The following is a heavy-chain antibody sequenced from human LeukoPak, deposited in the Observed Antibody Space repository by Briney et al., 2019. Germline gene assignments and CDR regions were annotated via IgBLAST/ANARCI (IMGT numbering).Heavy chain of an antibody. CDR1: GYTLSELS. D-gene: IGHD3-22*01. CDR3: AIDSSTGYYYY. Sequence: ASVKVSCKVSGYTLSELSIHWVRQAPGKGLEWVGGFDPEDGETIYAQKFQGRVTMTEDTSTDTAYMELSGLTSEDTAVYYCAIDSSTGYYYYWGQGTLVTVSS. CDR2: FDPEDGET. V-gene: IGHV1-24*01. J-gene: IGHJ4*02.